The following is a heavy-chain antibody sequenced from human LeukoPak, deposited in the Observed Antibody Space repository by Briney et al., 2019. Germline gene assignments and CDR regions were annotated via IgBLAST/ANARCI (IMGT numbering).Heavy chain of an antibody. CDR2: ISAYNGNT. J-gene: IGHJ5*02. Sequence: ASVKVSCKASGYTFTSYGISWVRQAPGQGLEWMGWISAYNGNTNYAQKLQGRVTMTTDTSTSTAYMELRSLRSDDTAVYYCARDASRMKGRGYYIAQRFDPWGQGTLVTVSS. CDR1: GYTFTSYG. D-gene: IGHD3-3*01. V-gene: IGHV1-18*01. CDR3: ARDASRMKGRGYYIAQRFDP.